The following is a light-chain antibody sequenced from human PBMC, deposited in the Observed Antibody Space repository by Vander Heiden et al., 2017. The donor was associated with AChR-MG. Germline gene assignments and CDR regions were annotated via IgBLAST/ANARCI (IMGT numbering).Light chain of an antibody. CDR1: QSVSSSY. CDR2: GAS. J-gene: IGKJ3*01. V-gene: IGKV3-20*01. CDR3: HQDGSSPFT. Sequence: EIVLTQSPGTLSLSPGERATLSCRASQSVSSSYLAWYQQKPVQATRLLIYGASSRATGIPDRFSGSGSGTDFTLTISRLEPEDFAVYYCHQDGSSPFTFGHGTKVDIK.